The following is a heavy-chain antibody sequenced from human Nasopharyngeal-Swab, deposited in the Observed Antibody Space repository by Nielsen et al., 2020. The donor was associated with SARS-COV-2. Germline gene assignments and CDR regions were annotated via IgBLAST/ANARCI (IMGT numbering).Heavy chain of an antibody. CDR1: GGSMSTRSYY. CDR2: IHRYGNS. D-gene: IGHD3-10*01. V-gene: IGHV4-39*01. Sequence: SETLSLTCTVSGGSMSTRSYYWGWIRQPPGKGLERIANIHRYGNSYFNPSLKSRVTIDIDTSTNQFSLKLYAVTAADTAVYFCARRDASGIYNSDYFDYWGQGILVTVSS. CDR3: ARRDASGIYNSDYFDY. J-gene: IGHJ4*02.